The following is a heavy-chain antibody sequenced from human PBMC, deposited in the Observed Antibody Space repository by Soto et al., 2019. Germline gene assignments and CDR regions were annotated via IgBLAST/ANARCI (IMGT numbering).Heavy chain of an antibody. CDR1: EFGFSRYW. CDR3: ARNLGYCSSGRCYTVLDY. V-gene: IGHV3-7*04. Sequence: EVQLVESGGGLVQPGGSLRLSCAASEFGFSRYWMNWVRQAPGKGLEWVANIKQDGSDKYYADSVTGRFTISRDNAKNSLFLQMNSMRAEDTAGYYCARNLGYCSSGRCYTVLDYWGQGTLVTVSS. D-gene: IGHD2-15*01. CDR2: IKQDGSDK. J-gene: IGHJ4*02.